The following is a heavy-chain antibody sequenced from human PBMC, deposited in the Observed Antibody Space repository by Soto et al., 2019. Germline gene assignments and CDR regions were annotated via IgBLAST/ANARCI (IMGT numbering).Heavy chain of an antibody. CDR2: IYYSGNT. CDR3: ARTVGSGSPDFDY. V-gene: IGHV4-31*03. J-gene: IGHJ4*02. Sequence: QVQLQQSGPGLVKPSQTLSLTCTVSGASITRDGYYWSWLRQHPGKGLEGIGHIYYSGNTYYDLSLGRRLTISVDTSKNQFSLRLTSVTAADTAVYYCARTVGSGSPDFDYWGQGTLVTVSS. D-gene: IGHD3-10*01. CDR1: GASITRDGYY.